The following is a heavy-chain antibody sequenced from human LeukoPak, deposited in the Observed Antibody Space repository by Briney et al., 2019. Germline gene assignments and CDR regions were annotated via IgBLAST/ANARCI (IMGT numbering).Heavy chain of an antibody. D-gene: IGHD3-22*01. V-gene: IGHV3-74*01. J-gene: IGHJ4*02. Sequence: GGSLRLSCAASRFTFSSYWMHWVRQAPGKGLVWVSRINTDGSSTHYADSVKGRFTISRDNAKNSLYLQMNSLRAEDMAVYYCARESPYYYDSSGYSDYWGQGTLVTVSS. CDR3: ARESPYYYDSSGYSDY. CDR2: INTDGSST. CDR1: RFTFSSYW.